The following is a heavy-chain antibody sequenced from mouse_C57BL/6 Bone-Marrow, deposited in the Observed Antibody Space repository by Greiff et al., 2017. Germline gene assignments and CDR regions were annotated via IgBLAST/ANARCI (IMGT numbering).Heavy chain of an antibody. CDR1: GYTFTSYW. CDR3: ARCDYDWFAY. Sequence: QVQLQQPGAELVRPGTSVKLSCKASGYTFTSYWMHWVKQRPGHGLEWIGVIDPSDSYTNYNQKFKGKATLTVDTSSSTAYLQLSSLTSEDSAVYYCARCDYDWFAYWGQGTLVTVSA. J-gene: IGHJ3*01. D-gene: IGHD2-4*01. CDR2: IDPSDSYT. V-gene: IGHV1-59*01.